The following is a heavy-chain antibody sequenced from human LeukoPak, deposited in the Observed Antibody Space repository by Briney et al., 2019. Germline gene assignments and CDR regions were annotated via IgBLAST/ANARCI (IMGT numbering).Heavy chain of an antibody. CDR1: GDSISSYY. CDR2: IYYSGNT. CDR3: ARRYYGSSSFDY. Sequence: SETLSLTCTVSGDSISSYYWTWIRQPPGKGLEWIGYIYYSGNTNYNPSLKSRVTISLDTSKNQFSLKLSSVTAADTAVYYCARRYYGSSSFDYWGQGTLVTVSS. D-gene: IGHD3-10*01. J-gene: IGHJ4*02. V-gene: IGHV4-59*08.